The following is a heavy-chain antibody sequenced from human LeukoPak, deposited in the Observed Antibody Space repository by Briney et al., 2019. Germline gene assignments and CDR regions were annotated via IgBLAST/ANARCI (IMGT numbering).Heavy chain of an antibody. J-gene: IGHJ6*02. CDR3: ARDSSTRYYYGMDV. CDR1: GYTFTSYG. CDR2: ISAYNGNT. V-gene: IGHV1-18*01. Sequence: ASVKVSCKASGYTFTSYGISWVRQAPGQGLEWMGRISAYNGNTNYAQKLQGRVTMTTDTSTSTAYMELRSLRSDDTAVYYCARDSSTRYYYGMDVWGQGTTVTVSS.